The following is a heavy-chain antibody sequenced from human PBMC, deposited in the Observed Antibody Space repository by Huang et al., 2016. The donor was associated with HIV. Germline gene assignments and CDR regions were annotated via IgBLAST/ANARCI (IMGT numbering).Heavy chain of an antibody. Sequence: EVQLLESGGGLVQPGGSLRLSCAAFGFTFNNYAMNWVRQAPGKGLGWVSTISGNGVSTYYADSVKGRFTISRDNSKNTLYLHMNSLRVEDTAVYYCAKGIKSSGSYYFDYWGQGTLVTVSS. CDR2: ISGNGVST. CDR1: GFTFNNYA. J-gene: IGHJ4*02. CDR3: AKGIKSSGSYYFDY. D-gene: IGHD3-10*01. V-gene: IGHV3-23*01.